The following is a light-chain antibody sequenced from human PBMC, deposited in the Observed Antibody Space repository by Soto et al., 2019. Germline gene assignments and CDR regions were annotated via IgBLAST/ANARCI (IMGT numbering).Light chain of an antibody. CDR2: DAS. V-gene: IGKV1-5*01. CDR1: QSISSW. CDR3: QQYNSYSRT. Sequence: DIQMTQSPSTLSASVGDRVTITCRASQSISSWLAWYQQKPGKAPKLLIYDASSLESGVPSRFSGSGSGTEFTLTISSLQPDDFATYYCQQYNSYSRTFGQRTKVDI. J-gene: IGKJ1*01.